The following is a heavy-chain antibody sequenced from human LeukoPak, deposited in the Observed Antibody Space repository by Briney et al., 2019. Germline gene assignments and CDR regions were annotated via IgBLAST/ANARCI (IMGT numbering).Heavy chain of an antibody. CDR2: ISSGGSTI. Sequence: QPGGSPRLSCAASGFTFSSYEMNWVRQAPGKGLEWVSYISSGGSTIYYADSVKGRFTISRDNAKKSLYLQMNSLRAEDTAVYYCARDRYDSSGIFDYWGQGTLVTVSS. J-gene: IGHJ4*02. CDR1: GFTFSSYE. CDR3: ARDRYDSSGIFDY. D-gene: IGHD3-22*01. V-gene: IGHV3-48*03.